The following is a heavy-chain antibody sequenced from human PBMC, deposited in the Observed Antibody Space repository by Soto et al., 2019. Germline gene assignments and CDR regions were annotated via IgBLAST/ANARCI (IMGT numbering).Heavy chain of an antibody. CDR1: GGTFSSYA. D-gene: IGHD2-15*01. J-gene: IGHJ4*02. V-gene: IGHV1-69*01. Sequence: QVQLVQSGAEVKKPGSSVKVSCKASGGTFSSYAISWVRQAPGQGLEWMGGITPIFGTANYAQKFQGRVTITADESTSTAHMELSSLRSEDTAVYYCARDYGHDWSGGRCYFYFWGQGTLVTVSS. CDR3: ARDYGHDWSGGRCYFYF. CDR2: ITPIFGTA.